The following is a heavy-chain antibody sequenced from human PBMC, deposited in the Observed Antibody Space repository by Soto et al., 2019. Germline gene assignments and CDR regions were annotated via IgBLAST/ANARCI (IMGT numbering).Heavy chain of an antibody. CDR2: TYHSGGT. J-gene: IGHJ4*02. CDR3: ARDSLSGYYFDF. D-gene: IGHD3-22*01. V-gene: IGHV4-30-2*06. CDR1: GDSISSGGYS. Sequence: QQQLQESGSGLVKPSQTLSLTCVVSGDSISSGGYSWNWIRQSPGKGLEWIGHTYHSGGTLYNPSLDSRVTISVDKSKNQFSLRLTSVTAADTAVYYCARDSLSGYYFDFWGQGTLVTVSS.